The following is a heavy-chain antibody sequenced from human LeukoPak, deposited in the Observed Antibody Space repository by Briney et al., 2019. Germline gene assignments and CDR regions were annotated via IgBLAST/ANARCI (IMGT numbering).Heavy chain of an antibody. V-gene: IGHV4-34*01. Sequence: PSETLSLTCAVYGGSFSDYYWSWIRQPPGKGLEWIGSIYYSGSTYYNPSLKSRVTISVDTSKNQFSLKLSSVTAADTAVYYCARTAVAGTYWGQGTLVTVSS. CDR3: ARTAVAGTY. CDR2: IYYSGST. D-gene: IGHD6-19*01. J-gene: IGHJ4*02. CDR1: GGSFSDYY.